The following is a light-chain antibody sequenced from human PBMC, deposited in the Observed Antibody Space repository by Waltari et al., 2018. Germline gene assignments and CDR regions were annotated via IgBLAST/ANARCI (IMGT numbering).Light chain of an antibody. Sequence: ILLTQCPSSLPASLGVRVTITCLARQSISRYLNGYQQKPGKAPKLLIYAASSLQSGVPSRFSGSRSGSDLTLTISSLQPEDFATYYCQQSYSTPPTFGQGTKVEIK. CDR2: AAS. CDR1: QSISRY. CDR3: QQSYSTPPT. J-gene: IGKJ1*01. V-gene: IGKV1-39*01.